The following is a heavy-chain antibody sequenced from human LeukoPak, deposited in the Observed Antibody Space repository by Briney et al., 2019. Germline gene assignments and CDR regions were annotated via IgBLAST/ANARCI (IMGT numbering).Heavy chain of an antibody. CDR3: AKIGDYYDSSGYTHFDY. Sequence: GGSLRLSCAASGFTFDDYAMHWVRQAPGKGLEWVSGISWNSGSIGYADSVKGRFTISRDNAKNSLYLQMNSLRAEDTALYYCAKIGDYYDSSGYTHFDYWGQGTLVTASS. CDR1: GFTFDDYA. V-gene: IGHV3-9*01. CDR2: ISWNSGSI. D-gene: IGHD3-22*01. J-gene: IGHJ4*02.